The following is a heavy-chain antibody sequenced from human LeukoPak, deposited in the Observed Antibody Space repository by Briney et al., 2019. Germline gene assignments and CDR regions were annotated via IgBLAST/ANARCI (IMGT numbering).Heavy chain of an antibody. V-gene: IGHV3-23*01. CDR2: ISGSGGST. Sequence: GGSLRLSCAASGFTFSSYAMSWVRQAPGKGLEWVSAISGSGGSTYYADSVKGRFTISRDNSENTLYLQMNSLRAEDTAVYYCAKPYYYDSSGYYWDWGQGTLVTVSS. CDR1: GFTFSSYA. CDR3: AKPYYYDSSGYYWD. J-gene: IGHJ4*02. D-gene: IGHD3-22*01.